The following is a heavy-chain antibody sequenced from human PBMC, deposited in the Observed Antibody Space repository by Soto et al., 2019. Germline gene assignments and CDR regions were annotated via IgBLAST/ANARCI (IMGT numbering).Heavy chain of an antibody. J-gene: IGHJ5*02. CDR3: ARGAGYAIADP. CDR2: ISYDGSNK. CDR1: GFTFSSYA. Sequence: QVQLVESGGGVVQPGRSLRLSCAASGFTFSSYAMHWVRQAPGKGLEWVAVISYDGSNKYYADSVKGRFTISRDNSKNTLYLQMNSLRAEDTAVYYCARGAGYAIADPWGQGTLVTVSS. D-gene: IGHD2-21*01. V-gene: IGHV3-30-3*01.